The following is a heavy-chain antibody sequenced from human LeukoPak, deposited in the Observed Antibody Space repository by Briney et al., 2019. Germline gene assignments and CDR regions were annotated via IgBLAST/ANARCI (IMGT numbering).Heavy chain of an antibody. V-gene: IGHV3-53*01. D-gene: IGHD1-26*01. CDR2: IYSGGST. CDR1: GFTVSSNY. Sequence: GGSLRLSCAASGFTVSSNYMSWVRQAPGKGLEWVSVIYSGGSTYYADSVKGRFTISRDNSKNTLSVQMNSLRAEDTAVYYCAKANYSGSYYFDSWGQGTLVTVSS. J-gene: IGHJ4*02. CDR3: AKANYSGSYYFDS.